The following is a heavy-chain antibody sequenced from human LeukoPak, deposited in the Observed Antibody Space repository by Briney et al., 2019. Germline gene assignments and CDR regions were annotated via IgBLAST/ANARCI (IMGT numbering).Heavy chain of an antibody. V-gene: IGHV3-9*01. CDR2: ISWNSGSI. J-gene: IGHJ4*02. CDR3: AKGSQQLDSDYFDY. Sequence: GRSLRLSCAASGFTFDDYAMHWVRQAPGKGLEWVSGISWNSGSIGYADSVKGRFTISRDNAKNSLYLQMNSLRAEDTALYYCAKGSQQLDSDYFDYWGQGTLVTVSS. CDR1: GFTFDDYA. D-gene: IGHD6-6*01.